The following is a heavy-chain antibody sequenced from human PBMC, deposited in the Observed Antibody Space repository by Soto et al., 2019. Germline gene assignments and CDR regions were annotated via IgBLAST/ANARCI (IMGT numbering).Heavy chain of an antibody. D-gene: IGHD1-26*01. J-gene: IGHJ6*02. CDR2: INHSGST. Sequence: PSETLSLTCAVYCGSFSGYYWSWIRQPPGKGLEWIGEINHSGSTNYNPSLKSRVTISVDTSKNQFSLKLSSVTAADTAVYYCARFVQWELLRRKNYYGMDVWGQGTTVTVSS. CDR3: ARFVQWELLRRKNYYGMDV. V-gene: IGHV4-34*01. CDR1: CGSFSGYY.